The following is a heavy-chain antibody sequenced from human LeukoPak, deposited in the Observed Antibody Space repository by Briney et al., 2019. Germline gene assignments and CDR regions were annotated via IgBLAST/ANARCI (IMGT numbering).Heavy chain of an antibody. D-gene: IGHD6-19*01. V-gene: IGHV4-39*01. Sequence: SETLSLTCTVSGGSISSSSYYWGWIRQPPGKGLGWIGSIYYSGSTYYNPSLKSRVTISVDTSKNQFSLKLSSVTAADTAVYYCARFPGIAVAGYFDYWGQGTLVTVSS. CDR1: GGSISSSSYY. J-gene: IGHJ4*02. CDR2: IYYSGST. CDR3: ARFPGIAVAGYFDY.